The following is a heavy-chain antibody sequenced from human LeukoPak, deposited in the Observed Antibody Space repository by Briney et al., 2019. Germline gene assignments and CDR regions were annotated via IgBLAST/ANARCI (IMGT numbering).Heavy chain of an antibody. CDR2: ISSSSSHI. D-gene: IGHD2-15*01. CDR1: GFTFSSYS. J-gene: IGHJ6*04. Sequence: PGGSLRLSCAASGFTFSSYSMNWVRQAPGKGLEWVSSISSSSSHIYYADSVKGRFTISRDNAKNSLYLQMNSLRAEDTAVYYCARVGVVVVAATRYYYYGMDVWGKGTTVTVSS. CDR3: ARVGVVVVAATRYYYYGMDV. V-gene: IGHV3-21*01.